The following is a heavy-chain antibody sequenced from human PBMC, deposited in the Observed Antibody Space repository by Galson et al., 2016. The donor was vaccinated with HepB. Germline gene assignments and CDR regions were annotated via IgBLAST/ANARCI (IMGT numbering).Heavy chain of an antibody. CDR1: GFSFRSYA. V-gene: IGHV3-30*14. CDR2: TSYDGGIK. CDR3: ARGFCGGTSCYGGFYYGMDV. Sequence: SLRLSCAASGFSFRSYAMHWVRQAPGKGLEWVGLTSYDGGIKFYADSVRGRFTISQDNSKNTLYVQMDRLRPEDTATYFCARGFCGGTSCYGGFYYGMDVWGKGTRVIVSS. J-gene: IGHJ6*04. D-gene: IGHD2-2*01.